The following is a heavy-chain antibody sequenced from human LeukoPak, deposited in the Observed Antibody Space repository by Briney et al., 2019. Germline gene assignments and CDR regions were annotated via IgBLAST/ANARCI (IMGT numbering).Heavy chain of an antibody. J-gene: IGHJ4*02. CDR1: GFTFSSYE. CDR3: AKAGGYGSGSYYNPFDY. V-gene: IGHV3-23*01. CDR2: ISGSGGST. D-gene: IGHD3-10*01. Sequence: GGSLRLSCAASGFTFSSYEINWGRQALGEGLEWVSAISGSGGSTYYADSVKGRFTISRDTSKNTLYLQMNSLRAEDTAVYYCAKAGGYGSGSYYNPFDYWGQGTLVTVSS.